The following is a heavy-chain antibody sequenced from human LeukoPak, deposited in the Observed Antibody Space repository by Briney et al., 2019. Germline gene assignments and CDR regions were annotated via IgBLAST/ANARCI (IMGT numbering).Heavy chain of an antibody. CDR2: IKEDGSAK. CDR1: GFTFSSYW. CDR3: AKDRPYPTSWYQNCFDP. J-gene: IGHJ5*02. D-gene: IGHD6-13*01. V-gene: IGHV3-7*01. Sequence: GGSLRLSCAASGFTFSSYWMHWVRQAPEKGLEWVANIKEDGSAKYYVDSVKGRFTISRDNAKNSLYLQMNSLRADDTAVYYCAKDRPYPTSWYQNCFDPWGQGTLVTVSS.